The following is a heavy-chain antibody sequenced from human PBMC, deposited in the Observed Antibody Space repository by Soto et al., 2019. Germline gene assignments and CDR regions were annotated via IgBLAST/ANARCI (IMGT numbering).Heavy chain of an antibody. D-gene: IGHD3-9*01. J-gene: IGHJ3*01. CDR3: ASLNFDILTGYYAFDL. V-gene: IGHV4-59*08. CDR2: ISYSGST. CDR1: GDSICGCY. Sequence: SETLSLTRTVCGDSICGCYWSWIRQSPEKGLEYIGYISYSGSTNYNPSLKSRVTTSLDTSKNQFSLKLSSVTAADTAIYYCASLNFDILTGYYAFDLWGQGTMVTVSS.